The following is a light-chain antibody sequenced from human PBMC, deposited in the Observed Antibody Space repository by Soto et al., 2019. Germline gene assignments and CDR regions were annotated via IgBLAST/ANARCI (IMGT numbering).Light chain of an antibody. CDR2: GAS. CDR1: QSVSSN. CDR3: QQYNNWPPVT. Sequence: EIVMTQSPATLSVSPGERATLSCRASQSVSSNLAWYQQKPGQAPRLLLYGASTRATGIPARFSGSGSGTEFTLTLSSLQSEDFAVYYCQQYNNWPPVTFGQGTKVDIK. V-gene: IGKV3-15*01. J-gene: IGKJ1*01.